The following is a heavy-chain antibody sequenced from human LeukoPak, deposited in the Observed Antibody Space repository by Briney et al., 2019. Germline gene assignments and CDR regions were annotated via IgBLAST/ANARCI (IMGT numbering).Heavy chain of an antibody. CDR2: INHSGST. D-gene: IGHD2-2*01. CDR3: ASGLLSRTPSFDY. Sequence: SETLSLTCAVYGGSFSTYYWSWVRQPPGRGLEWIGEINHSGSTKYNPSLKSRVTISLHTSKNQFSQKLSSETAADTAVYYCASGLLSRTPSFDYWGQGTLVTVSS. CDR1: GGSFSTYY. J-gene: IGHJ4*02. V-gene: IGHV4-34*01.